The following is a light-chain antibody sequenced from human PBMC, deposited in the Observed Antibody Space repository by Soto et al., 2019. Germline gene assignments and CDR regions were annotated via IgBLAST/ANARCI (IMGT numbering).Light chain of an antibody. Sequence: EIVMTQSPATLSVSPGERATLSCRASQSVSSKLGWYQQKPGQAPRLLIYGASIRATGIPARFSGSGSGTEFTLTISSLPSEDFAVYYWQQYNNWPRTFGPGTKVDIK. CDR2: GAS. CDR3: QQYNNWPRT. V-gene: IGKV3-15*01. CDR1: QSVSSK. J-gene: IGKJ3*01.